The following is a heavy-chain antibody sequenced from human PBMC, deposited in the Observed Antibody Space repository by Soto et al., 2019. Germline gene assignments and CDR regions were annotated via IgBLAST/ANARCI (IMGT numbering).Heavy chain of an antibody. V-gene: IGHV5-51*01. J-gene: IGHJ3*02. CDR1: GYSFISYW. CDR2: IYPGDSDT. Sequence: PGESLKISCKGSGYSFISYWIGWVRQMPGKGLEWMGIIYPGDSDTRYSPSFQGQVTISADKSISTAYLQWSSLKASDTAMYYCARKYYYDSSGPIDAFDIWGQGTMVTVSS. CDR3: ARKYYYDSSGPIDAFDI. D-gene: IGHD3-22*01.